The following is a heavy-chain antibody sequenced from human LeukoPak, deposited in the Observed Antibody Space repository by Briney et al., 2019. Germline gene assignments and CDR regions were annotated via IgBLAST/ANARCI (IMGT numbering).Heavy chain of an antibody. CDR1: GFTFSSYA. Sequence: GGSLRLSCAASGFTFSSYAMSWVRQAPEKGLEWVSAISGSGGSTYYADSVKGRFTISRDNSKNTLYLQMNSLRAEDTAVYYCALRGRYYDRSGLPNAPPIEWGQGTLGTVSS. CDR2: ISGSGGST. V-gene: IGHV3-23*01. D-gene: IGHD3-22*01. CDR3: ALRGRYYDRSGLPNAPPIE. J-gene: IGHJ4*02.